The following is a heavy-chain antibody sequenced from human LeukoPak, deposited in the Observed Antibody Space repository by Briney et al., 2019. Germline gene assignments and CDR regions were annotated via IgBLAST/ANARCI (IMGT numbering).Heavy chain of an antibody. D-gene: IGHD6-19*01. CDR3: ASIAVAGPTGY. CDR2: IWYDGSNI. CDR1: GISFSSHG. Sequence: GTSLRLSCAASGISFSSHGMHWVRQAPGKGLEWVAVIWYDGSNIYYADSVKGRFTISRDNSKNTLYLQMNSLRAEDTAVYYCASIAVAGPTGYWGQGTLVTVSS. J-gene: IGHJ4*02. V-gene: IGHV3-33*03.